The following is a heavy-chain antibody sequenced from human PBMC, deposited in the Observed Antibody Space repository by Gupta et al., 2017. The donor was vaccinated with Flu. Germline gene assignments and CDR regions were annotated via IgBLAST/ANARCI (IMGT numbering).Heavy chain of an antibody. V-gene: IGHV3-30-3*01. J-gene: IGHJ3*02. CDR1: GFALAGYA. D-gene: IGHD1-26*01. Sequence: QMQLVESGGGVVQPGTSLQLSCTASGFALAGYAMHWVRQAPGKGLEWVSVISYEGSNKFYTDSVKGRFTISKDNSKNTLYLQMNSLRPDDTAVYYCARDSWSDSSRVFDIWGQGTMVTVSS. CDR3: ARDSWSDSSRVFDI. CDR2: ISYEGSNK.